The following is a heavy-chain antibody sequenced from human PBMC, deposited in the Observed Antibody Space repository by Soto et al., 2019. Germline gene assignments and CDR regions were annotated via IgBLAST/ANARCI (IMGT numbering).Heavy chain of an antibody. V-gene: IGHV3-23*01. D-gene: IGHD4-17*01. CDR2: IDKYGAAT. Sequence: ESGGGLVQPGGSLRLSCAASGFTLSSHGMTWVRQAPSKGLEWVSSIDKYGAATYYADSVKGRFTISRDTAKNTLLLQMNSLRAEDTALYYCAKELRPNDYWGQGTLVTVSS. CDR3: AKELRPNDY. J-gene: IGHJ4*02. CDR1: GFTLSSHG.